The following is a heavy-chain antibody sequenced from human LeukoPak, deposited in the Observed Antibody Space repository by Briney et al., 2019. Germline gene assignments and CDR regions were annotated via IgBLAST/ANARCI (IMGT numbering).Heavy chain of an antibody. V-gene: IGHV5-51*01. D-gene: IGHD2-15*01. J-gene: IGHJ4*02. CDR1: GYTFTNYR. CDR2: IYPGASDT. Sequence: GESLKISCKGSGYTFTNYRIGWVRQMPGKGLEWMGIIYPGASDTRYSPSFQGQVTISVDKSIATAYLQWRSLKASDTAMYYCARQHCSGGSCSCDSWGQGTLVTVSS. CDR3: ARQHCSGGSCSCDS.